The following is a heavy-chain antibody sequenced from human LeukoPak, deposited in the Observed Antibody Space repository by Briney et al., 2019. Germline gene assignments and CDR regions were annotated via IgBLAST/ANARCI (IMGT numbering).Heavy chain of an antibody. Sequence: PSETLSLTCAVYGGSYSGYYWSLIRQPPGKGLEWIGEINHSGSTNYNPSLKSRVTISVDTSKNQFSLKLSSVTAADTAVYYCARGRLWDHFDYWGQGTLVTVSS. J-gene: IGHJ4*02. D-gene: IGHD6-25*01. CDR3: ARGRLWDHFDY. CDR2: INHSGST. CDR1: GGSYSGYY. V-gene: IGHV4-34*01.